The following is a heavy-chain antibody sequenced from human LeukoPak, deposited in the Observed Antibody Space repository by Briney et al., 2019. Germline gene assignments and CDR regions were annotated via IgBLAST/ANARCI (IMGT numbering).Heavy chain of an antibody. V-gene: IGHV1-8*02. J-gene: IGHJ4*02. D-gene: IGHD6-19*01. CDR2: MNPNSGNT. Sequence: ASVKVSCKASGYTFTSYDINWVRQATGQGREWMGWMNPNSGNTGYAQKFQGRVTMTRNTSISTAYMELSSLRSEDTAVYYCARESGWLAWFDYWGQGTLVTVSS. CDR3: ARESGWLAWFDY. CDR1: GYTFTSYD.